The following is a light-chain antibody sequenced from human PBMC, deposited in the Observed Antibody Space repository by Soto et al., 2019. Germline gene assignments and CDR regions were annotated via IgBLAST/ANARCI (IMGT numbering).Light chain of an antibody. V-gene: IGKV3-15*01. J-gene: IGKJ5*01. CDR2: GAA. CDR3: QQYNNWPPIT. CDR1: QSVSSN. Sequence: IVVTQAPTALSVSPGERATLSCRASQSVSSNLAWYQQKPGQAPRLLICGAATRATGIPARFSGSGSGTEFTLTNSSLQSEDFAVYYCQQYNNWPPITFGQGTRLEN.